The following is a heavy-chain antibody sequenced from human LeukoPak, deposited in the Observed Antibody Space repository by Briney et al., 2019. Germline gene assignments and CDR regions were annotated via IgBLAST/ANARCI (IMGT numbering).Heavy chain of an antibody. CDR1: GFIFSSYA. J-gene: IGHJ4*02. CDR2: IKNSGRDT. CDR3: TRGGAASYIAD. D-gene: IGHD1-26*01. Sequence: PVGSLRLSCAASGFIFSSYAMTWVRQAPRKGLEWVSYIKNSGRDTYYADSVKGRFTISRDNAKNSLYLQMNSLRAEDTALYYCTRGGAASYIADWGQGTLVTVSS. V-gene: IGHV3-21*05.